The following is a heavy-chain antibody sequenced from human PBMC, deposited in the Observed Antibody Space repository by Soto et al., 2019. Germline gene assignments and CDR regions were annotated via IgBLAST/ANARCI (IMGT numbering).Heavy chain of an antibody. CDR2: INPNSGGT. CDR1: GYTFTGYY. V-gene: IGHV1-2*04. Sequence: QVQLVQSGAEVKKPGASVKVSCKASGYTFTGYYMHWVRQAPGQGLEWMGWINPNSGGTNYAQKFQGWVTMTRDTSISTAYMELSRLRSDDTAVYYCAREGADSSGYYTPGVWGQGTLVTVSS. J-gene: IGHJ4*02. D-gene: IGHD3-22*01. CDR3: AREGADSSGYYTPGV.